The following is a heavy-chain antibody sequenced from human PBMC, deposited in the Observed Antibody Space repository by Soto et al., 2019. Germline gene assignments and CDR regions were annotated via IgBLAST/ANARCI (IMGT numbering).Heavy chain of an antibody. V-gene: IGHV3-30*18. J-gene: IGHJ4*02. CDR3: AKDERRGIAAAGV. D-gene: IGHD6-13*01. Sequence: QVQLVESGGGVVQPGRSLRLSCAASGFTFSSYGMHWVRQDPGKGLEWVAVISYDGSNKYYADSVKGRFTISRDNSKNTLYLQMNSLRAEDTAGYYCAKDERRGIAAAGVWGQGTLVTVSS. CDR2: ISYDGSNK. CDR1: GFTFSSYG.